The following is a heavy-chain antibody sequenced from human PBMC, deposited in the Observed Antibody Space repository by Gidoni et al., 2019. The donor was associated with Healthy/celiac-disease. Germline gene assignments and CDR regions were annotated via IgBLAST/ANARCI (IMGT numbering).Heavy chain of an antibody. J-gene: IGHJ4*02. CDR2: IYYSGST. D-gene: IGHD2-15*01. Sequence: QLQLQESGPGLVKPSETLSLTCTVSGGSISSSSYYWGWIRQPPGKGLEWIGSIYYSGSTYYNPSLKSRVTISVDTSKNQFSLKLSSVTAADTAVYYCARQGYCSGGSCYSLKIMGYFDYWGQGTLVTVSS. CDR1: GGSISSSSYY. V-gene: IGHV4-39*01. CDR3: ARQGYCSGGSCYSLKIMGYFDY.